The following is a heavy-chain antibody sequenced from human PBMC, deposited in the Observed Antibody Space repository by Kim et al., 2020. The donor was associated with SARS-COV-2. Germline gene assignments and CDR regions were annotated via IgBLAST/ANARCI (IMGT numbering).Heavy chain of an antibody. CDR1: GFTFDDYA. D-gene: IGHD3-22*01. CDR2: ISGDGGST. Sequence: GGSLRLSCAASGFTFDDYAMHWVRQAPGKGLEWVSLISGDGGSTYYADSVKGRFTISRDNSKNSLYLQMNSLRTEDTALYYCAKALYYYDSSGHYGFDPWGQGTLVTVSS. J-gene: IGHJ5*02. V-gene: IGHV3-43*02. CDR3: AKALYYYDSSGHYGFDP.